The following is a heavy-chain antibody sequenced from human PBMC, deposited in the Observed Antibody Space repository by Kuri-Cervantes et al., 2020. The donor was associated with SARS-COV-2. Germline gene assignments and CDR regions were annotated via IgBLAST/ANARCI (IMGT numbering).Heavy chain of an antibody. CDR3: AKGTRERD. D-gene: IGHD6-25*01. V-gene: IGHV3-33*03. J-gene: IGHJ4*02. CDR1: GFTFSSYG. Sequence: GESLKISCAASGFTFSSYGMHWVRQAPGKGLEWVAVIWYDGSNKYYADSVKGRFTISRDNAKNSLYLQMHSLRAEDTAVYYCAKGTRERDWGQGTLVTVSS. CDR2: IWYDGSNK.